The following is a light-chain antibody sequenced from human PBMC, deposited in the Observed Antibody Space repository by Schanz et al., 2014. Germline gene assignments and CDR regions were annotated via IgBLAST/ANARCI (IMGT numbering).Light chain of an antibody. CDR2: GNN. Sequence: QSVLAQPPSASGTPGQRVTISCSGSNSNIGSNAVNWYQQLPGTAPKLLIYGNNKLPSGVPDRFSGSKSGTSASLAISGLQPEDEADYHCATWDDSLNGHWVFGGGTKLTVL. V-gene: IGLV1-44*01. CDR3: ATWDDSLNGHWV. J-gene: IGLJ3*02. CDR1: NSNIGSNA.